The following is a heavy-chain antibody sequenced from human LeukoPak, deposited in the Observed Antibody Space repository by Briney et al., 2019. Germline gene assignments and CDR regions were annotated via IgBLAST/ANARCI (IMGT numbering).Heavy chain of an antibody. CDR2: IYSGGST. CDR1: GFTVSSNY. V-gene: IGHV3-66*02. CDR3: ARDALIAAAGTGNY. J-gene: IGHJ4*02. Sequence: PGGSLRLSCAASGFTVSSNYMSWVRQAPGKGLEGVSVIYSGGSTYYADSVKGRFTISRDNSKNTLYLQMNSLRAEDTAVYYCARDALIAAAGTGNYWGQGTLVTVSS. D-gene: IGHD6-13*01.